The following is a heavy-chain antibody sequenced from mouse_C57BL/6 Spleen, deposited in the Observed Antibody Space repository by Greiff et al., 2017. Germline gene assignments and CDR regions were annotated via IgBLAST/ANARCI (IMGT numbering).Heavy chain of an antibody. J-gene: IGHJ4*01. CDR2: IWSGGST. D-gene: IGHD2-5*01. V-gene: IGHV2-2*01. CDR3: ARNQAYYSSYKSMDY. CDR1: GFSLTSYA. Sequence: QVQLLQSGPGLVQPSQSLSITCTVSGFSLTSYAVHWVRQSPGKGLEWLGVIWSGGSTDYNAAVISRLSISKDKSKSQVFFKMNSHQVDDTAIYFCARNQAYYSSYKSMDYWGQGTSVTVSS.